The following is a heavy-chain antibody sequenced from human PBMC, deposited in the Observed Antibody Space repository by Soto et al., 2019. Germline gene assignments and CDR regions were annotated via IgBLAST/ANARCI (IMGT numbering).Heavy chain of an antibody. D-gene: IGHD1-26*01. V-gene: IGHV3-33*01. CDR3: ARLAYSNFLGGLDS. CDR2: VWNDGINK. CDR1: GFIFSAYG. Sequence: GGSLRLSCAASGFIFSAYGIHWVRQAPGKGLEWVAIVWNDGINKYYADSVKGRFTISRDNFKNTVDLQMNSLRVEDTAVYYCARLAYSNFLGGLDSWGQGTLVTVSS. J-gene: IGHJ5*01.